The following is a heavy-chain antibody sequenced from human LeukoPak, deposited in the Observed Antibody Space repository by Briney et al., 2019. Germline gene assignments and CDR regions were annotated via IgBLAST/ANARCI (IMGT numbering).Heavy chain of an antibody. D-gene: IGHD5-18*01. CDR2: IVGDSTDT. CDR1: GFTFTSSS. V-gene: IGHV1-58*02. Sequence: SVKVSCKASGFTFTSSSIQWIRQARGQRLEWIGWIVGDSTDTYYAQRFQERVTIARDMSTSTAYLELSSLRSEDTAVYYCAADPDTTMASYCWGQGTLVTVSS. J-gene: IGHJ4*02. CDR3: AADPDTTMASYC.